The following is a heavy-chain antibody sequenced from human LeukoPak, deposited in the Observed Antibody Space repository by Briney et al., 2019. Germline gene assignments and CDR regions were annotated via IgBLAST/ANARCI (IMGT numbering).Heavy chain of an antibody. Sequence: ETLSLTCTVSGGSISSYYWSWIRQPAGKGLEWIGRIYTSGSTNYNPSLKSRVTMSVDTSKNQFSLKLSSVTAADTAVYYCARDIVDYGLLGWFDPWGQGTLVTVSS. J-gene: IGHJ5*02. CDR1: GGSISSYY. V-gene: IGHV4-4*07. D-gene: IGHD3-16*01. CDR2: IYTSGST. CDR3: ARDIVDYGLLGWFDP.